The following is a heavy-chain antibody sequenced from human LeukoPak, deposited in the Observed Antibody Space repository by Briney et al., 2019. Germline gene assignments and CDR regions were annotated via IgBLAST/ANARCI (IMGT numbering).Heavy chain of an antibody. D-gene: IGHD1-1*01. CDR2: ISSSGSTI. CDR1: GFTFSSYE. Sequence: GGFLRLSCAASGFTFSSYEMNWVRQAPGKGLEWVSYISSSGSTIYYADSVKGRFTISRDNAKNSLYLQMNSLRAEDTAVYYCARDSALWGNDGGYFDYWGQGTLVTVSS. CDR3: ARDSALWGNDGGYFDY. J-gene: IGHJ4*02. V-gene: IGHV3-48*03.